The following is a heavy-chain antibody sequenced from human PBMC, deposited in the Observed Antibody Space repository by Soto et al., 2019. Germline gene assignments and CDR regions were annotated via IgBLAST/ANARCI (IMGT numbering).Heavy chain of an antibody. CDR3: ARGWGKIFGVNDF. J-gene: IGHJ4*02. CDR2: ISGYGGKR. D-gene: IGHD3-3*01. CDR1: GYTFNTFG. V-gene: IGHV1-18*01. Sequence: IQLMQSAGEVKRPGASVKVSCKASGYTFNTFGITWVRQAPGQGLGWMGCISGYGGKRDYSRKLQGRITMTADPSTSTSYMELRNLTSDDTAVYYWARGWGKIFGVNDFWGQGTLVTVSS.